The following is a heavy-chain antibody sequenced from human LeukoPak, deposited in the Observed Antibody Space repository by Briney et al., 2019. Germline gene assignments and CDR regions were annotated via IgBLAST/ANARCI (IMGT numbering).Heavy chain of an antibody. Sequence: PSETLSLTCAVYGGSFSGYYWSWIRQPPGKGLEWIGEINHSGSTNYNPSLKGRATISVDTSKNQFSLKLSSVTAADTAVYYCARGPGGRWLQRSFDYWGQGTLVTVSS. V-gene: IGHV4-34*01. CDR2: INHSGST. D-gene: IGHD3-16*01. CDR1: GGSFSGYY. CDR3: ARGPGGRWLQRSFDY. J-gene: IGHJ4*02.